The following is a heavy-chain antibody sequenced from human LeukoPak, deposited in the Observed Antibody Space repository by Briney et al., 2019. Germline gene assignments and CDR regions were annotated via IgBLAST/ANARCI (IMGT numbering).Heavy chain of an antibody. CDR1: GYTFTSYD. CDR2: MNPNSGNT. Sequence: ASVKVSCKASGYTFTSYDINWVRQATGQGLEWMVWMNPNSGNTGYAQKFQGRVTMTRNTSISTAYMELSSLRSEDTAVYYCARTMVRGVISAYDYGMDVWGQGTTVTVSS. V-gene: IGHV1-8*01. J-gene: IGHJ6*02. CDR3: ARTMVRGVISAYDYGMDV. D-gene: IGHD3-10*01.